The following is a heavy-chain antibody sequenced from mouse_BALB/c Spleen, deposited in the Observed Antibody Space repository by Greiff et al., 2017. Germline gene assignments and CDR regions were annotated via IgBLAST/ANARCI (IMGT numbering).Heavy chain of an antibody. D-gene: IGHD2-1*01. V-gene: IGHV5-12-1*01. Sequence: EVQGVESGGGLVKPGGSLKLSCAASGFAFSSYDMSWVRQTPEKRLEWVAYISSGGGSTYYPDTVKGRFTISRDNAKNTLYLQMSSLKSEDTAMYYCARRGDYGNYVAYWGQGTLVTVSA. CDR3: ARRGDYGNYVAY. CDR2: ISSGGGST. CDR1: GFAFSSYD. J-gene: IGHJ3*01.